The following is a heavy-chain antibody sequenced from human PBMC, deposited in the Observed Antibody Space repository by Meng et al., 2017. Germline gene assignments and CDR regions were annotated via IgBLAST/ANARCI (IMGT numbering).Heavy chain of an antibody. V-gene: IGHV7-4-1*02. D-gene: IGHD1-26*01. CDR1: GYTFTSYA. J-gene: IGHJ4*02. Sequence: QVHPVQSGLEWKRPVASVNVAGKASGYTFTSYAMIWVRQAPGQGLEWMGLINANTGNPTYAQGFTVRFVFAYDTSASTAYLQISSRKAEDTAVYYCARENQWEPPDYWGQGTLVTVSS. CDR3: ARENQWEPPDY. CDR2: INANTGNP.